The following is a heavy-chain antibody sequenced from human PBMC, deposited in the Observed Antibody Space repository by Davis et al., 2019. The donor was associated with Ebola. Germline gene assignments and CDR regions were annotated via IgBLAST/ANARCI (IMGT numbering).Heavy chain of an antibody. V-gene: IGHV3-48*04. Sequence: ASLNISCAAAGFTSSSYGMHWVREAPGKGLEWVSYISSSGSTKYYADSVKGRFTMSRDNAKNSLYLQMNSLRAEDTAVYYCASILGVAPFDFWGQGTLVTVSS. CDR2: ISSSGSTK. CDR1: GFTSSSYG. D-gene: IGHD2-21*01. CDR3: ASILGVAPFDF. J-gene: IGHJ4*02.